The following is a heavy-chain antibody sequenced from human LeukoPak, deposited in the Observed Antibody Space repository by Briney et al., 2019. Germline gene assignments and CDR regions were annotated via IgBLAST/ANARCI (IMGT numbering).Heavy chain of an antibody. Sequence: PGGSLRLSCVASGFSFTSYGMHWVRQAPGKGLEWVAFIGYDGTKKYYTDSVKGRFTISRYNSKNTLSLQMSNLRAADTAVYYCLPYRGYSNGGFDNWGQGTVVTVSS. CDR1: GFSFTSYG. CDR3: LPYRGYSNGGFDN. CDR2: IGYDGTKK. D-gene: IGHD4-11*01. J-gene: IGHJ4*02. V-gene: IGHV3-30*02.